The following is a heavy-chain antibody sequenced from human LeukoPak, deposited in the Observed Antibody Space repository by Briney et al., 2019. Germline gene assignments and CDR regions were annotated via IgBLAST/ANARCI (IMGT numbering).Heavy chain of an antibody. D-gene: IGHD5-18*01. J-gene: IGHJ4*02. Sequence: PGGSLRLSCVASGFILSTSEMNWVRQAPGKGLEWVSSISSSSSYIYYADSVKGRFTISRDNAKNSLYLQMNSLRAEDTAVYYCARGPTKGYSYGPYYFDYWGQGTLVTVSS. CDR2: ISSSSSYI. V-gene: IGHV3-21*01. CDR3: ARGPTKGYSYGPYYFDY. CDR1: GFILSTSE.